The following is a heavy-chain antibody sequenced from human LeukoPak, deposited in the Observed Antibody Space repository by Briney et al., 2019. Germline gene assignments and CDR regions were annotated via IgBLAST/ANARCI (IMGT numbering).Heavy chain of an antibody. Sequence: KSSETLSLTCTVSGGSISSSNYYWSWIRQPPGKGLEWIGFIYYSGSTKYNPSLKSRVTISVDTSKNQFSLKLTSVTAADTAVYYCARYGSGSYSDDHFQHWGQGTLVTVSS. V-gene: IGHV4-61*05. D-gene: IGHD3-10*01. CDR1: GGSISSSNYY. J-gene: IGHJ1*01. CDR2: IYYSGST. CDR3: ARYGSGSYSDDHFQH.